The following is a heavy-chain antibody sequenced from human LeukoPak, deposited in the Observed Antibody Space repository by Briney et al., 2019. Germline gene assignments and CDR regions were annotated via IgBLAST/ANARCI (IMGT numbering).Heavy chain of an antibody. CDR3: ASVRRGFGESSKYYSYYYMDV. CDR1: GGSIGSSSYY. D-gene: IGHD3-10*01. CDR2: IYYSGST. V-gene: IGHV4-39*01. J-gene: IGHJ6*03. Sequence: SETLSLTCSVSGGSIGSSSYYWGWIRQPPGKGLEWIGNIYYSGSTYYNPSLKSRVTISVDTSKNQFSLKLSAVAAADTAVYYCASVRRGFGESSKYYSYYYMDVWGIGTTVTISS.